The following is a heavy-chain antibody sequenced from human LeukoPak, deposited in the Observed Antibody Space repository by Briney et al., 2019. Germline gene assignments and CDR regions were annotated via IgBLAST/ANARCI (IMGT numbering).Heavy chain of an antibody. D-gene: IGHD3-22*01. V-gene: IGHV1-8*01. CDR2: MNPNSGNT. Sequence: ASVKVSCKASGYTFTSYDINWVRQATGQGLEWMGWMNPNSGNTGYAQKFQGRVTMTRNTSISTAYMELSSLRSEDTAVYYCARDYDSSRYYYVPSSYWGQGTLVTVSS. CDR3: ARDYDSSRYYYVPSSY. J-gene: IGHJ4*02. CDR1: GYTFTSYD.